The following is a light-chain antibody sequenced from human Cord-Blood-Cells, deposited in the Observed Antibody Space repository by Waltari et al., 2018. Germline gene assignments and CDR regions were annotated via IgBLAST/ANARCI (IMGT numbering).Light chain of an antibody. CDR1: QGISND. V-gene: IGKV1-27*01. CDR2: AAY. CDR3: QKYNSAAFT. Sequence: DCQMTQSPSSLSASVGDRVTITGRASQGISNDLAWYQQKPGKVTKLLIYAAYTLQSGVPSRFSGSGTGRDFTLTISSLQPEDVATDYCQKYNSAAFTFGPGAKVDI. J-gene: IGKJ3*01.